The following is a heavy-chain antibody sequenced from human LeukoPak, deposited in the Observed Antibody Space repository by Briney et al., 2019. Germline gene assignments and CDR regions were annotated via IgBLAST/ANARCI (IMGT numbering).Heavy chain of an antibody. D-gene: IGHD3-9*01. CDR2: ISAYNGNT. Sequence: ASVKVSCKASGYTFTSYGISWVRQAPGQGLEWMGWISAYNGNTNYAQKLQGRVTMTTDTSTSTAYMELRSLRSDDTAAYYCARDLQAADYDILTGYYPAGYWGQGTLVTVSS. J-gene: IGHJ4*02. CDR1: GYTFTSYG. CDR3: ARDLQAADYDILTGYYPAGY. V-gene: IGHV1-18*01.